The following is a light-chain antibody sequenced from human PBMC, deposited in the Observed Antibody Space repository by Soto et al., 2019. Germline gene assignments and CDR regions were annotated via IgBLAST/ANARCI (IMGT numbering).Light chain of an antibody. Sequence: QSALTQPASVSGSPGQSITISCTGIGRDICAYDYVSWYQQHPGKAPKLLIYGVNNRPSGVSYRFSASKSAFTASLTISGLQAEDEAHYYCSSYTTSYFYVFGPGTKLTVL. CDR1: GRDICAYDY. CDR2: GVN. J-gene: IGLJ1*01. V-gene: IGLV2-14*01. CDR3: SSYTTSYFYV.